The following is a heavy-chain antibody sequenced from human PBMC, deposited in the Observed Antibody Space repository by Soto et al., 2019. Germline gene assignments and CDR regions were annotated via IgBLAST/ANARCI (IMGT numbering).Heavy chain of an antibody. V-gene: IGHV1-46*01. CDR2: MNPSGGST. D-gene: IGHD4-17*01. CDR3: ARERADYGGNLGY. J-gene: IGHJ4*02. Sequence: VQLVQSGAEVKKPGASVKVSCKASGYTFTSYTMHWVRQAPGQGLEWMGIMNPSGGSTCYAQKFQGRVTMTRDTSTSTVYMELSSLRSEDTAVYYCARERADYGGNLGYWGQGTLVTVSS. CDR1: GYTFTSYT.